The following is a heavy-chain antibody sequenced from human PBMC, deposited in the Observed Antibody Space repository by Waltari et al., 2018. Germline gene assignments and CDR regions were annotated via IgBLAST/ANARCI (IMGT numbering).Heavy chain of an antibody. CDR3: ARDPEGGI. CDR1: GFALSSYE. J-gene: IGHJ3*02. CDR2: ISAGSTTI. D-gene: IGHD3-16*01. V-gene: IGHV3-48*03. Sequence: EVQLVESGGGLVQPGGSLRLSCAASGFALSSYEVNWVRQAPGKGLQWGSYISAGSTTIYYADSVKGRFTIFRDNARESVYLQMNSLRAEDTAVYYCARDPEGGIWGQGTMVTVSS.